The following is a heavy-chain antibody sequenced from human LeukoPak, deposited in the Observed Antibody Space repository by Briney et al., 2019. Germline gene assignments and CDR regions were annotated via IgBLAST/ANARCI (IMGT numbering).Heavy chain of an antibody. CDR1: GCSISSGSYY. CDR2: IYTSGST. J-gene: IGHJ4*02. V-gene: IGHV4-61*02. Sequence: SETLSLTCTVSGCSISSGSYYWSWLRQPAGKGLEWIGRIYTSGSTNYNPSLKSRVTISLDTSENHFSLKLSSVTAADTAVYYCARVTTGGYYNYWGQGTLVTVSS. D-gene: IGHD3-22*01. CDR3: ARVTTGGYYNY.